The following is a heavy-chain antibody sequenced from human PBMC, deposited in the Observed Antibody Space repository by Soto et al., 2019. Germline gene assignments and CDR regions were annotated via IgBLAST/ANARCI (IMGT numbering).Heavy chain of an antibody. J-gene: IGHJ5*02. CDR2: IYPGDSDT. Sequence: PGESLKISCKGSGYSFTNYWIGWVRQMPGKGLEWMGIIYPGDSDTRYSPSFQGQVTISADKSISTAYLQWSSLKASDTAMYYCARDVLYYYGSGSYYAWGQGTLVTVSS. CDR3: ARDVLYYYGSGSYYA. CDR1: GYSFTNYW. D-gene: IGHD3-10*01. V-gene: IGHV5-51*01.